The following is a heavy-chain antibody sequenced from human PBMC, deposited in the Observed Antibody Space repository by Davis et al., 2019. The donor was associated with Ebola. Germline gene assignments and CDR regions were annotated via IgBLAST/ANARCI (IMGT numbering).Heavy chain of an antibody. CDR1: GFTFSDYY. CDR3: AKDITAAAGTIYYYGMDV. Sequence: GGSLRLSCAASGFTFSDYYMSWIRQAPGKGLEWVSYISSSGSTIYYADSVKGRFTISRDNAKNSLYLQMNSLRTEDTAVYYCAKDITAAAGTIYYYGMDVWGQGTTVTVSS. CDR2: ISSSGSTI. V-gene: IGHV3-11*01. D-gene: IGHD6-13*01. J-gene: IGHJ6*02.